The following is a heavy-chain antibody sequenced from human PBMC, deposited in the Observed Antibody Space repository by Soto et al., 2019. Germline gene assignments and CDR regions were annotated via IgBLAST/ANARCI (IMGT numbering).Heavy chain of an antibody. CDR2: IYYSGST. J-gene: IGHJ4*02. CDR1: GGSISSSSYY. V-gene: IGHV4-31*03. CDR3: ARDEAAAGMIDY. D-gene: IGHD6-13*01. Sequence: SETLSLTCTVSGGSISSSSYYLSWIRQHPGKGLEWIGYIYYSGSTYYNPSLKSRVTISVDTSKNQFSLKLSSVTAADTAVYYCARDEAAAGMIDYWGQGTLVTVSS.